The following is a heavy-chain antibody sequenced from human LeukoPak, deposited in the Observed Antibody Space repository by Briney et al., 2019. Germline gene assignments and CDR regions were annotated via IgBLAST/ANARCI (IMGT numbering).Heavy chain of an antibody. J-gene: IGHJ4*02. Sequence: GGSLRLSCAASGFTFSNYWMSWVRQAPGKGLEWVSSISSSSSYIYYADSVKGRFTISRDNAKNSLYLQMNSLRAEDTAVYYCARDSGFCSSRSCSLGYWGQGTLVTVSS. CDR2: ISSSSSYI. CDR3: ARDSGFCSSRSCSLGY. V-gene: IGHV3-21*01. D-gene: IGHD2-15*01. CDR1: GFTFSNYW.